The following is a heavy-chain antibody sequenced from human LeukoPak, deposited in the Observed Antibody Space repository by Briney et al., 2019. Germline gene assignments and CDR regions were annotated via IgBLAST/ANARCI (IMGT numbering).Heavy chain of an antibody. V-gene: IGHV1-46*01. D-gene: IGHD3-16*02. CDR2: INPSGGST. CDR3: ARDPSMITFGGVIGPYFDY. J-gene: IGHJ4*02. Sequence: ASVKVSCKASGYTFTSYYMHWVRQAPGQGLEWMGIINPSGGSTSYAQKFQGRVTMTRDTSTSTVYMELSSLRSEDTAVYYCARDPSMITFGGVIGPYFDYWGQGTLVTVSS. CDR1: GYTFTSYY.